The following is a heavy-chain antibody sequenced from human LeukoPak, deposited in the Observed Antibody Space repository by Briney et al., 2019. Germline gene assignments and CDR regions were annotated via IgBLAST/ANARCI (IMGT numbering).Heavy chain of an antibody. CDR3: ARGDDLQQRNDALDI. D-gene: IGHD3/OR15-3a*01. Sequence: SETLSLTCTVSGGSISSHYWTWIRQTPGKGLEWISYIYYTGSTNYNPSLKSRLTISLDRSKNQFSLKLSSVTAADTAVYYCARGDDLQQRNDALDIWGQGTMVTVSS. J-gene: IGHJ3*02. V-gene: IGHV4-59*11. CDR2: IYYTGST. CDR1: GGSISSHY.